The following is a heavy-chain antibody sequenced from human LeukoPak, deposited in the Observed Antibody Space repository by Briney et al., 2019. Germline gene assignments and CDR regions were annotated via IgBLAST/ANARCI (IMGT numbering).Heavy chain of an antibody. CDR3: AREGDYSTYYYGSGKAFDI. D-gene: IGHD3-10*01. CDR1: GGSISNSDYY. V-gene: IGHV4-39*07. J-gene: IGHJ3*02. CDR2: IYYSGST. Sequence: SQTLSLTCTVSGGSISNSDYYWGWIRQPPGKGLEWIGGIYYSGSTYYNPSLKSRVTISVDTSKNQFSLKLSSVTAADTAVYYCAREGDYSTYYYGSGKAFDIWGQGTMVTVSS.